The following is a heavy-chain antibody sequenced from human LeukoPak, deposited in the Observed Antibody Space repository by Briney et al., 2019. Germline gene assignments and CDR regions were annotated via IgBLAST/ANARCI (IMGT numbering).Heavy chain of an antibody. CDR1: GYTFTSYD. J-gene: IGHJ4*02. D-gene: IGHD4-17*01. V-gene: IGHV1-8*01. Sequence: ASVKVSCKASGYTFTSYDINWVRQATGQGLEWMGWMNPNSGNTGYAQKFQGRVTMTRNTSISTAYMELSRLRSDDTAVYYCARDAQTYGDPLAYWGQGTPVTVSS. CDR2: MNPNSGNT. CDR3: ARDAQTYGDPLAY.